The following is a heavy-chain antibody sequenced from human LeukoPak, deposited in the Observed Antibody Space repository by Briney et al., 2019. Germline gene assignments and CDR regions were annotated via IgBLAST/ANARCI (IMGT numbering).Heavy chain of an antibody. J-gene: IGHJ6*03. CDR3: ANGALRLYYIDV. CDR1: GFTFSSYW. CDR2: INTDGSST. D-gene: IGHD3-16*01. V-gene: IGHV3-74*01. Sequence: GGSLRLSCAASGFTFSSYWMHWVRQAPGKGLVWVSRINTDGSSTNYADSVKGRFTISRDNAKNTVYLQMNSLRAEDTAVYYCANGALRLYYIDVWGKGTTVTVSS.